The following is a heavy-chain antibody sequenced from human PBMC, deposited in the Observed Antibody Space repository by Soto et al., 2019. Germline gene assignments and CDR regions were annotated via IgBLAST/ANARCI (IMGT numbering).Heavy chain of an antibody. J-gene: IGHJ3*01. CDR2: IDYSGNT. V-gene: IGHV4-39*01. Sequence: QLQLQESGPGLVKPSETLSLTCTVSGDSISSTNYYWGWIRQPPGKGLEWIGNIDYSGNTYYNPSLMSRVTISVDTSKNQFSLKLSSVTAADTAVYYCTRLPGYRSGSSCYGTYTFDVWGQGTMVTGSS. CDR3: TRLPGYRSGSSCYGTYTFDV. CDR1: GDSISSTNYY. D-gene: IGHD2-2*01.